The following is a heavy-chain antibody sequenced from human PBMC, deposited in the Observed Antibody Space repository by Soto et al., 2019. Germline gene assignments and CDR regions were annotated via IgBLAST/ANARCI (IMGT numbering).Heavy chain of an antibody. CDR1: GGSISSGDYY. CDR3: AREWCGGDCYMAFFDY. D-gene: IGHD2-21*02. Sequence: PSETLSLTCTVSGGSISSGDYYWSWIRQPPGKGLEWIGYIYYSGNTYYNPSLKSRVTISVDTSKNQFSLKLSSVTAADTAVYYCAREWCGGDCYMAFFDYWGQGTLVTVSS. V-gene: IGHV4-30-4*01. CDR2: IYYSGNT. J-gene: IGHJ4*02.